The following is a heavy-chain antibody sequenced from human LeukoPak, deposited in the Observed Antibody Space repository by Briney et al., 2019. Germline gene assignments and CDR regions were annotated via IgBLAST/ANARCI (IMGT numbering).Heavy chain of an antibody. CDR3: AKGGQIAVDYDY. V-gene: IGHV3-30*18. CDR2: ISYDGSNK. Sequence: PGGSLRLSCAASGFTFSSYGMHWVRQAPGKGLEWVAVISYDGSNKYYADSVKGRFTISRDNSKNTLYLQMNSLRAEDTAVYYCAKGGQIAVDYDYWGQGTLVTVSS. CDR1: GFTFSSYG. J-gene: IGHJ4*02. D-gene: IGHD6-19*01.